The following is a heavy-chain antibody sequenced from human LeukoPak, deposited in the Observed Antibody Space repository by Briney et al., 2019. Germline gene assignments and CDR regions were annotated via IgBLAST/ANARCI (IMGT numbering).Heavy chain of an antibody. Sequence: GGALRLSCAASGFTFSSYAMRGVREAPGKGLQWGSAITGPTHYADSVRGRLTISKHNSKNILYLQMNSLRTEYTAIYYCAKAFREYGSSTYSSFDIGGEGTMVTVSS. CDR1: GFTFSSYA. D-gene: IGHD6-13*01. J-gene: IGHJ3*02. CDR2: ITGPT. V-gene: IGHV3-23*01. CDR3: AKAFREYGSSTYSSFDI.